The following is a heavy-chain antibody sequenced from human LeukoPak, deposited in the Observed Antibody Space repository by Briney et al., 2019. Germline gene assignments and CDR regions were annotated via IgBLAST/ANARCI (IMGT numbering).Heavy chain of an antibody. Sequence: SETLSLTCTVSGGSISSSSYYWGWIRQPPGKGLEWIGSIYYTGSTYYNPSLKSRVTISVDTSKNQFSLKLSSVTAADTAVYFCARLHYGGNYGYYYYYMDVWGKGTTVTISS. D-gene: IGHD4-23*01. CDR1: GGSISSSSYY. J-gene: IGHJ6*03. CDR3: ARLHYGGNYGYYYYYMDV. CDR2: IYYTGST. V-gene: IGHV4-39*01.